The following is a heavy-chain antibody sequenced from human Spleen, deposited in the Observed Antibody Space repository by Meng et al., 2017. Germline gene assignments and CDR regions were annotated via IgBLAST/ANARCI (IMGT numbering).Heavy chain of an antibody. D-gene: IGHD3-9*01. J-gene: IGHJ4*02. CDR1: KFIFSDYS. Sequence: GESLKISCAASKFIFSDYSMSWVRQAPGKGLEWVSVISGSGGSTYYADSVKGRFTVSRDNSKNTLYLQMNSLRVEDTAVYYCAKDFYYDILTGYYLDYWGQGTLVTVSS. CDR3: AKDFYYDILTGYYLDY. V-gene: IGHV3-23*01. CDR2: ISGSGGST.